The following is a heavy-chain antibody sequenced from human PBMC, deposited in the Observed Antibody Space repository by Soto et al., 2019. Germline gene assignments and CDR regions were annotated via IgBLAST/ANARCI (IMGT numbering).Heavy chain of an antibody. Sequence: QVQLVESGGGVVQPGRSLRLSCAASGFTFSSYAMHWVRQAPGKGLEWVAVISYDGSNKYYADSVKGRFTISRDNSKKTIYLQTNCLRAEDTAVYYCARYDSAMATTRLYSCYGMECWGQGTTVTVSS. CDR1: GFTFSSYA. CDR3: ARYDSAMATTRLYSCYGMEC. V-gene: IGHV3-30-3*01. J-gene: IGHJ6*02. CDR2: ISYDGSNK. D-gene: IGHD3-16*01.